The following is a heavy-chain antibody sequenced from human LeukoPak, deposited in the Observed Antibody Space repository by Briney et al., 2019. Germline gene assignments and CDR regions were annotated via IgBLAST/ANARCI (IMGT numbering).Heavy chain of an antibody. V-gene: IGHV4-59*12. Sequence: PSETLSLTCTVSGGSFRSYYWGWIRQPPGKGLEWIGYIYYSGSTNYNPSLKSRVTISVDTSKNQFSLKLSSVTAADTAVYYCARDNDSRDPPHFDYWGQGTLVTVSS. J-gene: IGHJ4*02. CDR2: IYYSGST. CDR3: ARDNDSRDPPHFDY. D-gene: IGHD3-16*01. CDR1: GGSFRSYY.